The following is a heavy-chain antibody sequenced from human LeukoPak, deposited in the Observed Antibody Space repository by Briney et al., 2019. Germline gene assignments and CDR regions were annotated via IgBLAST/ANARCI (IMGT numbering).Heavy chain of an antibody. D-gene: IGHD2-2*01. J-gene: IGHJ5*02. CDR1: GDTFSSYT. V-gene: IGHV1-69*10. CDR2: IIPILGIA. CDR3: ARVEVYCSSTSCYLGYNWFDP. Sequence: SVKVSCKASGDTFSSYTISWVRQAPGQGLEWMGRIIPILGIANYAQKFQGRVTITADKSTSTAYMELSSLRSEDTSVYYCARVEVYCSSTSCYLGYNWFDPWGQGTLVTVSS.